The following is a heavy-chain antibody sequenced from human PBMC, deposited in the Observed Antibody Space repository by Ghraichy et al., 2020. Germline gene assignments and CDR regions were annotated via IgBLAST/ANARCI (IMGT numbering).Heavy chain of an antibody. J-gene: IGHJ4*02. V-gene: IGHV3-74*01. CDR1: GFTFTSHW. D-gene: IGHD1-26*01. CDR3: ARDGVGDTWDFDY. CDR2: IHSDGITT. Sequence: GSLRLSCAASGFTFTSHWMHWVRQAPGKGLVWVSRIHSDGITTTYADSVKGRFTISRDNAKNTLYLQMNSLRAEDTAVYYCARDGVGDTWDFDYWGQGTLVTVSS.